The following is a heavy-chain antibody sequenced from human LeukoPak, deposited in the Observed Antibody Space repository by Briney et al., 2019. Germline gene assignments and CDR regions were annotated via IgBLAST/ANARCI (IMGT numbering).Heavy chain of an antibody. J-gene: IGHJ1*01. V-gene: IGHV4-30-2*01. CDR2: IYHSGST. CDR3: VCGSYGSGSYRDGVYFQH. CDR1: GGSISSGGYS. D-gene: IGHD3-10*01. Sequence: SETLSLTCAVSGGSISSGGYSWSWIRQPPGKGLEWIGYIYHSGSTYYNPSLKSRVTISVDRSKNQFSLKLSSVTAADTAVYYCVCGSYGSGSYRDGVYFQHWGQGTLVTVSS.